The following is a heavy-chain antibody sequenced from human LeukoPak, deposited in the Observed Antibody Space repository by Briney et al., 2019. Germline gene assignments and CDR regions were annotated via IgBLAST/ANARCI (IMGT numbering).Heavy chain of an antibody. CDR2: IYYSGST. CDR1: GGSITSYY. V-gene: IGHV4-59*01. D-gene: IGHD3-22*01. J-gene: IGHJ4*02. CDR3: ARDAYYYDSSASRLFDY. Sequence: SETLSLTCTFSGGSITSYYWSWIRQPPGKGLEWIGYIYYSGSTNYNPSLKSRVTISVDTSKNQFSLKLSSVTAADTAVYYCARDAYYYDSSASRLFDYWGQGTLVTVSS.